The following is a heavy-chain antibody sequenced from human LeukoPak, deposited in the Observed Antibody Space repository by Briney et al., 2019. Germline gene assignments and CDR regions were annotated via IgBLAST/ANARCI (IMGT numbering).Heavy chain of an antibody. CDR1: GFTFSSYA. Sequence: GGSLRLSCAASGFTFSSYAVHWVRQAPGKGLEWVAVISYDGSNKYYADSVKGRFTISRDNSKNTLYLQMNSLRAEDTAVYYCARGPYGILDYWGQGTLVTVSS. J-gene: IGHJ4*02. CDR2: ISYDGSNK. CDR3: ARGPYGILDY. V-gene: IGHV3-30-3*01. D-gene: IGHD4-17*01.